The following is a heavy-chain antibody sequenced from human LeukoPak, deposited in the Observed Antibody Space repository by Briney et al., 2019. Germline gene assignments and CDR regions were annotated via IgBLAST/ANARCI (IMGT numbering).Heavy chain of an antibody. Sequence: GGSLRLSCVGSGFTFSSYGMHWVRQTPGKGLEWVAVIWYDGSHKYYADSVKGRFTISRDNSKNTLYLQMNSLRAEDTAVYYCAKDRRSLLRFDYWGQGTLVTVSS. CDR2: IWYDGSHK. CDR3: AKDRRSLLRFDY. V-gene: IGHV3-30*02. CDR1: GFTFSSYG. D-gene: IGHD2-15*01. J-gene: IGHJ4*02.